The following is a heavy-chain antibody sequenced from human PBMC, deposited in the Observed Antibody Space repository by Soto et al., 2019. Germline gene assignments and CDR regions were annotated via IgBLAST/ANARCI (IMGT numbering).Heavy chain of an antibody. CDR2: IYPSGST. D-gene: IGHD5-12*01. CDR3: VRGRSYSVYDF. V-gene: IGHV4-4*07. CDR1: GGSISGHS. J-gene: IGHJ4*02. Sequence: SETLSLTCTVSGGSISGHSWVWIRQPAGKGLEWIGHIYPSGSTSYNPSLRSRVTMSLDTSTDKIFLNLTSMTAADTAVFYCVRGRSYSVYDFWGPGTLVTVSS.